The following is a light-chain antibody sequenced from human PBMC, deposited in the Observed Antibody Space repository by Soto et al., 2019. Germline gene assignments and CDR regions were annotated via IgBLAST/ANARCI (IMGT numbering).Light chain of an antibody. V-gene: IGLV2-11*01. CDR2: EVS. Sequence: QSVLTQPASVSGSPGQSITISCTGTSSDIGGYNYVSWYQQYPGKAPKLMIYEVSNRPSGVPDRFSGSESGNTASLTISGLQAEDEADYYCCSYAGSYTWVFGGGTKVTVL. J-gene: IGLJ3*02. CDR3: CSYAGSYTWV. CDR1: SSDIGGYNY.